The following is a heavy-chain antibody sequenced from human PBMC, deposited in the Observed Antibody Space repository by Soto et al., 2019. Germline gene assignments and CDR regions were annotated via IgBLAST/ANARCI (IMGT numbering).Heavy chain of an antibody. Sequence: GASVKVSCKASGGTFSSYTISWVRQAPGQGLEWMGRIIPILGIANYAQKFQGRVTITADKSTSTVYMELRSLRPDDTAVYYCVRDVAWVSDWSAKIRDDWFGLWGQGTLVTVSS. V-gene: IGHV1-69*02. CDR1: GGTFSSYT. D-gene: IGHD6-19*01. J-gene: IGHJ5*02. CDR3: VRDVAWVSDWSAKIRDDWFGL. CDR2: IIPILGIA.